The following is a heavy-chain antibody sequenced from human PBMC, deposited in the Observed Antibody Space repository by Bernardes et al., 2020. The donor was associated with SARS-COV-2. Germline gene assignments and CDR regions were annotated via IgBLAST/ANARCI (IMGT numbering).Heavy chain of an antibody. CDR3: ARGGSRATWIQLWFSPPFDY. Sequence: SETLSLTCTVSGGSISSSSYYWDWIRQPPGKGLEWIGSIYYSGSTYYNPSLKSRVTISVDTSKNQFSLKLSSVTAADTAVYYCARGGSRATWIQLWFSPPFDYWGQGTLVTVSS. V-gene: IGHV4-39*01. D-gene: IGHD5-18*01. CDR1: GGSISSSSYY. J-gene: IGHJ4*02. CDR2: IYYSGST.